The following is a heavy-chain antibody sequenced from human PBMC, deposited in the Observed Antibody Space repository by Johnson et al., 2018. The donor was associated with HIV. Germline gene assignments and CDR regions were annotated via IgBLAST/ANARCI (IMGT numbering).Heavy chain of an antibody. CDR3: ARDQWMAGDAFDI. J-gene: IGHJ3*02. V-gene: IGHV3-11*04. CDR2: SSSGGST. D-gene: IGHD5-24*01. Sequence: QVQLVESGGGLFKPGGSLRLSCAASGFTFSDYYMSWIRQAPGKGLEWVSYSSSGGSTYYADSVKGRCTISRDNSKNTLYLQMNSLRVEDTAVYYCARDQWMAGDAFDIWGQGTMVTVSS. CDR1: GFTFSDYY.